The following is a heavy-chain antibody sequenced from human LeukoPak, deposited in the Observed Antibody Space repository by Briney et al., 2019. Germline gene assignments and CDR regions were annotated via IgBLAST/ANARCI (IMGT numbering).Heavy chain of an antibody. CDR1: GGSISSGGYY. D-gene: IGHD3-22*01. V-gene: IGHV4-31*03. CDR2: IYYSGST. CDR3: ARDSYYDSSGYYSGYYYYGMDV. Sequence: SQTLSLTCTVSGGSISSGGYYWSWIRQHPGKGLEWIGYIYYSGSTYYNPSLKSRVTISVDTSKNQFSLKLSSVTAADTAVYYCARDSYYDSSGYYSGYYYYGMDVRGQGTTVTVSS. J-gene: IGHJ6*02.